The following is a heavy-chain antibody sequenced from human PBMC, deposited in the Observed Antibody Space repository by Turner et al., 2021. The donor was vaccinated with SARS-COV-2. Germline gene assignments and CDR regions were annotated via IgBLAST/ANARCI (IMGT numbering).Heavy chain of an antibody. D-gene: IGHD2-15*01. CDR1: GFTFSGSA. Sequence: EVQLVESGGGLVQPGGSLKLPCAASGFTFSGSAMHWVRQASGKGLEWVGRIRSKANSYATAYAASVKGRFTISRDDLKNTAYLQMNSLKTEDTAVYYCTIYCSGGSCYGIWGQGTLVTVSS. V-gene: IGHV3-73*01. CDR2: IRSKANSYAT. CDR3: TIYCSGGSCYGI. J-gene: IGHJ4*02.